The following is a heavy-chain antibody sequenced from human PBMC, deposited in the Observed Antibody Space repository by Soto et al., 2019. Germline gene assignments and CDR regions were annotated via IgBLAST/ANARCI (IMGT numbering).Heavy chain of an antibody. CDR1: GGSISSSNW. Sequence: QVQLQESGPGLVKPSGTLSLTCAVSGGSISSSNWWSWVRQTPGKGLEWIGEIYHSGSTNYNPSLKRRVTISVDKSTNQFSLKLSSVSAADTAVYYCARERAFGESSPGYYYYGMDVWGQGTTVTVSS. CDR3: ARERAFGESSPGYYYYGMDV. CDR2: IYHSGST. J-gene: IGHJ6*02. D-gene: IGHD3-10*01. V-gene: IGHV4-4*02.